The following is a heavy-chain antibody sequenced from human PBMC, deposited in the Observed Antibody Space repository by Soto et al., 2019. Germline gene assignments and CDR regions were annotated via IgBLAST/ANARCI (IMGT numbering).Heavy chain of an antibody. CDR2: IRTSGSTI. CDR3: ARVSPPLDY. J-gene: IGHJ4*02. Sequence: GGSLRLSWAASGVTFRSYGMHGIRQAPGKGREWVSNIRTSGSTIKYADSVKGRFTISRDNAKNSLYLQMNSLRAEDTAVYYCARVSPPLDYWGQGT. V-gene: IGHV3-48*04. CDR1: GVTFRSYG.